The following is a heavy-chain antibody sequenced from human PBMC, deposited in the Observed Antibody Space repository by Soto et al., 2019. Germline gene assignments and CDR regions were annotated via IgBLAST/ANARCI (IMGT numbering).Heavy chain of an antibody. V-gene: IGHV3-73*02. Sequence: EGQLVASGGGLVQPGESLTLSCTTSGFTFSGSAIHWVRQASGRGLEWVGRIRSKSNNYATSYAASVKGGLTISRDDSNYTAFLQMNSLKTEDTAVYFCTSGSSGCYGWLDWFDPWGQGSLVTVSS. D-gene: IGHD4-17*01. CDR3: TSGSSGCYGWLDWFDP. CDR1: GFTFSGSA. CDR2: IRSKSNNYAT. J-gene: IGHJ5*02.